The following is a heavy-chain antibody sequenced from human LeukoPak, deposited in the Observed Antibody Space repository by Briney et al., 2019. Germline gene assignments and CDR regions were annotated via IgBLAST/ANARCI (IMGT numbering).Heavy chain of an antibody. CDR1: GGSFSGYY. J-gene: IGHJ5*02. D-gene: IGHD7-27*01. CDR3: ARGHWGHWFDP. Sequence: SETLSLTCAVYGGSFSGYYWSWIRQLPGKGLEWIGEINHSGSTNYNPSLKSRVTISVDTSKNQFSLKLSSVTAADTAVYYCARGHWGHWFDPWGQGTLVTVSS. CDR2: INHSGST. V-gene: IGHV4-34*01.